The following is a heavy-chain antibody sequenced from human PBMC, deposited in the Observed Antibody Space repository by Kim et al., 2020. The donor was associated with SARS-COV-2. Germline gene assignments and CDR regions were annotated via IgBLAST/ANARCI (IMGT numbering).Heavy chain of an antibody. CDR1: GFTFSSYG. Sequence: GGSLRLSCAASGFTFSSYGMHWVRQAPGKGLEWVAVISYDGSNKYYADSVKGRFTISRHNSKNTLYLQMNSLRAEDTAVYYCARDPFTMVRGVITNAFDIWGQGTMVTVSS. V-gene: IGHV3-33*05. CDR3: ARDPFTMVRGVITNAFDI. CDR2: ISYDGSNK. J-gene: IGHJ3*02. D-gene: IGHD3-10*01.